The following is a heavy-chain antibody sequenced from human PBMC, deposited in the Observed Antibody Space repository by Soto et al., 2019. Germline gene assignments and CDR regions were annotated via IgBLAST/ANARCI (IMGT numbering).Heavy chain of an antibody. J-gene: IGHJ6*02. V-gene: IGHV3-74*01. CDR2: ISSDGSSA. CDR1: GFTFSSYW. CDR3: ARGNYYGMDV. Sequence: GGFLRLSCAASGFTFSSYWMHWVRQAPGKGLVWVSRISSDGSSASYADSVKGRFTISRDNAKNTLYLQMNSLRAEDTAVYYCARGNYYGMDVWGQGTTVTVSS.